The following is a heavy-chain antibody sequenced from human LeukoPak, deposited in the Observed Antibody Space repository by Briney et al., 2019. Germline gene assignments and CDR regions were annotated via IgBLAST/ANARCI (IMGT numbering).Heavy chain of an antibody. Sequence: ASVKVFCKASTSYYMHWVRQAPGQGLEWMGIINPSGGSTSYAQKFRGRVTMTRDTSTSTVYMEMSSLRSEDTAVYYCATGRGPAAYYYYYGMDGWGQGTTVTVSS. CDR1: TSYY. V-gene: IGHV1-46*01. D-gene: IGHD2-2*01. CDR2: INPSGGST. J-gene: IGHJ6*02. CDR3: ATGRGPAAYYYYYGMDG.